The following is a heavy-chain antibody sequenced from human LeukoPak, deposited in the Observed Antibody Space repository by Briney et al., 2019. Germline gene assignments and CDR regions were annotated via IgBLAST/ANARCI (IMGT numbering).Heavy chain of an antibody. CDR3: AKDLVPYVSGSYYV. CDR1: GFTFSSYG. V-gene: IGHV3-30*18. D-gene: IGHD3-10*01. Sequence: GGSLRLSCAASGFTFSSYGMHCVRQAPGKGLEWVAVISYDGSNKYYADSVKGRFTIPRDNSKNTLYLQMNSLRAEDTAVYYFAKDLVPYVSGSYYVWGQGTLVTVSS. J-gene: IGHJ4*02. CDR2: ISYDGSNK.